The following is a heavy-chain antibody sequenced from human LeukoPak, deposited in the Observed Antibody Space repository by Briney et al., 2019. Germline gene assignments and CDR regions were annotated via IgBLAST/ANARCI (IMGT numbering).Heavy chain of an antibody. J-gene: IGHJ4*02. Sequence: PSETLSLTCTVSGGCISSYYWSWIRQPPGTGLEWMGYIYYSGSTNYTPSLKSRVTISVDTSKNQFSLKLSSVTAADTAVYYCARGRGYFDYWGQGTLVTVSS. CDR2: IYYSGST. CDR3: ARGRGYFDY. V-gene: IGHV4-59*01. CDR1: GGCISSYY. D-gene: IGHD3-10*01.